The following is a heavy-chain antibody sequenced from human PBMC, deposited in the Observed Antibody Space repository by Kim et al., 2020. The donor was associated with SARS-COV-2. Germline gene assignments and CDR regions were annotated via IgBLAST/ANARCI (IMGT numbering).Heavy chain of an antibody. D-gene: IGHD6-19*01. CDR2: ILGNNGKT. V-gene: IGHV1-18*01. CDR3: ARVRHWLIHGSGNHYEL. CDR1: GFRLSSYG. Sequence: ASVKVSCKCSGFRLSSYGVAWVRQAPGQGLEWVGWILGNNGKTYYAQKFQDRVTMITDTSSNTAYMELRSLRSDDTAVYFCARVRHWLIHGSGNHYELWGRGTLVTVSS. J-gene: IGHJ4*02.